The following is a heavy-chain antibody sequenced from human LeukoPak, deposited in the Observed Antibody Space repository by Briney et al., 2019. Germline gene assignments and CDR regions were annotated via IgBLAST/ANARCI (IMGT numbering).Heavy chain of an antibody. CDR1: SGSISSYY. J-gene: IGHJ3*02. D-gene: IGHD2-2*01. Sequence: SETLSLTCTVSSGSISSYYWSWIRQPPGKGLEWIGYIYYSGSTNYNPSLKSRVTISVDTSKNQFSLKLSSVTAADTAVYYCARGAFVVVPAAIFDAFDIWGQGTMVTVSS. CDR3: ARGAFVVVPAAIFDAFDI. CDR2: IYYSGST. V-gene: IGHV4-59*12.